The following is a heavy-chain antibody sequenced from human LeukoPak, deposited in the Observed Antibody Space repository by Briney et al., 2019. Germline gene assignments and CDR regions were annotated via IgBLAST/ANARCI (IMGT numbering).Heavy chain of an antibody. CDR3: ARVRQQLPDY. CDR1: GFTVSSNH. D-gene: IGHD6-13*01. V-gene: IGHV3-53*01. J-gene: IGHJ4*02. Sequence: PGGSLRLSCAASGFTVSSNHMSGVRQAPGKGLEWVSVIYSGGSTYYADAVKGRFTISRDKSKNTLYLQMNSLRAEDTAVYYCARVRQQLPDYWGQGTLVTVSS. CDR2: IYSGGST.